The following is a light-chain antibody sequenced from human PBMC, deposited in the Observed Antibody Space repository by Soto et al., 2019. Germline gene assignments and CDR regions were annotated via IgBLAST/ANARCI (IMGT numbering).Light chain of an antibody. Sequence: QLTQSPSTLSASVGDRVTITCRASQSLSGWLAWYQQKQGKAPKLLIYKVSTLESGVQSRFSGSGSGTVFTLTISSLQPDDSATYYCQQYNRLYTFGQGTKGDIK. CDR3: QQYNRLYT. J-gene: IGKJ2*01. CDR1: QSLSGW. V-gene: IGKV1-5*03. CDR2: KVS.